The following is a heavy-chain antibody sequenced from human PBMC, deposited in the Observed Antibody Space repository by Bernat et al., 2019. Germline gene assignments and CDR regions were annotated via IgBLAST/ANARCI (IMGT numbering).Heavy chain of an antibody. Sequence: QVQLVQSGAEVKKPGASVKVSCKASGYTFTSYGISWVRQAPGQGIGWMGWISAYNGNTNYAQKLQGRVTMTTDTSTSTAYKGLRSLRSDGAAVYYCARAGDGILNGNWFDTWGQGALVTGSS. J-gene: IGHJ5*02. D-gene: IGHD3-9*01. CDR1: GYTFTSYG. CDR2: ISAYNGNT. CDR3: ARAGDGILNGNWFDT. V-gene: IGHV1-18*01.